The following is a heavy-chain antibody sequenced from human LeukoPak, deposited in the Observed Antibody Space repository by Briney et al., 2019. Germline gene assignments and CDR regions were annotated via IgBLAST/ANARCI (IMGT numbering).Heavy chain of an antibody. CDR2: IIPIFGTA. V-gene: IGHV1-69*13. CDR3: AYRNSSSYHHYNIRGFGFDY. CDR1: GYTFTSYG. J-gene: IGHJ4*02. Sequence: GASVKVSCKASGYTFTSYGISWVRQTPGQGLEWMGWIIPIFGTANYAQKFQGRVTITADESTSTAYMELSSLRSEDTAVYYCAYRNSSSYHHYNIRGFGFDYWGQGTLVTVSS. D-gene: IGHD2-15*01.